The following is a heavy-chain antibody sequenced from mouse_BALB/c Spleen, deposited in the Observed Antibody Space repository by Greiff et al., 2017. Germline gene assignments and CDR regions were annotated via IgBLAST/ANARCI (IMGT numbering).Heavy chain of an antibody. CDR3: TRRRTLGRYYFDY. J-gene: IGHJ2*01. CDR1: GFTFSNYW. Sequence: EVKLVESGGGLVQPGGSMKLSCVASGFTFSNYWMNWVRQSPEKGLEWVAEIRLKSNNYATHYAESVKGRFTISRDDSKSSVYLQMNNLRAEDTGIYYCTRRRTLGRYYFDYWGQGTTLTVSS. V-gene: IGHV6-6*02. D-gene: IGHD4-1*01. CDR2: IRLKSNNYAT.